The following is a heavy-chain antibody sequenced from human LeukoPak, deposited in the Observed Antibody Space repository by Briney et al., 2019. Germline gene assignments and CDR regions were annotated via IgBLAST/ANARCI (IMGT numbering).Heavy chain of an antibody. D-gene: IGHD2/OR15-2a*01. CDR2: INPNSGGT. J-gene: IGHJ5*02. Sequence: GASLKVSCKASGYTFTGYYMHWVRQAPGQGPEWMGWINPNSGGTNYAQKFQGRVTITRDTSATTAYMELSSLRPEDTAVYYCARCQGQYLSLKNWFDPWGQGTLVTVSS. V-gene: IGHV1-2*02. CDR1: GYTFTGYY. CDR3: ARCQGQYLSLKNWFDP.